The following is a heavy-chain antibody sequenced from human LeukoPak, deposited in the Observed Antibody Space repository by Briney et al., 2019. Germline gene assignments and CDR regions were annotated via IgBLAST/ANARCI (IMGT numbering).Heavy chain of an antibody. V-gene: IGHV1-69*13. J-gene: IGHJ3*02. Sequence: GASVKVSCKASGYSFSSHDINWVRQATGQGLEWMGGIIPIFGTANYAQKFQGRVTITADESTSTAYMELSSLRSEDTAVYYCARANFRDAFDIWGQGTMVTVSS. CDR1: GYSFSSHD. D-gene: IGHD4/OR15-4a*01. CDR3: ARANFRDAFDI. CDR2: IIPIFGTA.